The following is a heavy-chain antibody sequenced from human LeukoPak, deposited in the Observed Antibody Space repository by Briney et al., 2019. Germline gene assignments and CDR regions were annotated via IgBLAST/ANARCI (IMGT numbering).Heavy chain of an antibody. Sequence: GGSLRLSCAASGFTFSSYRMSWVRQAPGKGLEWVANIKQDGSEKYYVDSVKRRFTISRDNAKNSLYLQMNSLRAEDTAVYYCARELVDDYGDSDYWGQGTLVTVSS. CDR2: IKQDGSEK. V-gene: IGHV3-7*01. D-gene: IGHD4-17*01. CDR3: ARELVDDYGDSDY. CDR1: GFTFSSYR. J-gene: IGHJ4*02.